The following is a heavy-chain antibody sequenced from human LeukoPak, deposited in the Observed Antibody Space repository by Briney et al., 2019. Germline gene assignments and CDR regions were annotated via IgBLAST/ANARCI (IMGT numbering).Heavy chain of an antibody. CDR3: ARRDGGRDGYNYFDY. CDR2: IIPIFGTA. J-gene: IGHJ4*02. Sequence: SVKVSCKASGGTFSSYAISWVRQAPGQGLEWMGGIIPIFGTANYAQKFQGRVTITADESTSTAYMELSSLRSEDTAVYYCARRDGGRDGYNYFDYWGQGTLVTVSS. D-gene: IGHD5-24*01. CDR1: GGTFSSYA. V-gene: IGHV1-69*13.